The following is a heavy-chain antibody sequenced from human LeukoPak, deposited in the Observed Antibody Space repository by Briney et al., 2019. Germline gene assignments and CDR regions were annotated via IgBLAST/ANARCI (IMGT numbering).Heavy chain of an antibody. J-gene: IGHJ4*02. D-gene: IGHD2-2*01. V-gene: IGHV4-4*09. CDR1: GGSISSYY. CDR3: ARALLGYCSSTSCSQFDY. Sequence: SETLSLTCTVSGGSISSYYWSWIRQPPGKGLEWIGYIYTSGSTNYNPSLKSRVTISVDTSKNQFSLKLSSVTAADTAVYYCARALLGYCSSTSCSQFDYWGQGTLVTVSS. CDR2: IYTSGST.